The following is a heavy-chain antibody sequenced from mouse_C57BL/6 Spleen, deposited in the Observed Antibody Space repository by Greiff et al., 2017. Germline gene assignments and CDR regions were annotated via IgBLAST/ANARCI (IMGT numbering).Heavy chain of an antibody. V-gene: IGHV3-6*01. J-gene: IGHJ1*03. CDR2: ISYDGSN. D-gene: IGHD1-1*01. CDR3: ARDDYYGSSGFDV. CDR1: GYSITSGYY. Sequence: EVHLVESGPGLVKPSQSLSLTCSVTGYSITSGYYWNWIRQFPGNKLEWMGYISYDGSNNYNPSLKNRISITRDTSKNQFFLKLNSVTTEDTATYYCARDDYYGSSGFDVWGTGTTVTVSS.